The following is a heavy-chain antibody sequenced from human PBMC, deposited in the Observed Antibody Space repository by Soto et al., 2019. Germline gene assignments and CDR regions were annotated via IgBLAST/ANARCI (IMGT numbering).Heavy chain of an antibody. D-gene: IGHD1-20*01. V-gene: IGHV4-4*02. CDR2: VYHTGTT. CDR3: ARYKSNYYYGMDV. CDR1: GDSVSSTHW. Sequence: SETLSLTCVVSGDSVSSTHWWTWVRQTPGKGLEWIGEVYHTGTTKYNPSLKNRVTISVDKSNNQFSLDLKSVTAADTAVYYCARYKSNYYYGMDVWGQGTTVTVSS. J-gene: IGHJ6*02.